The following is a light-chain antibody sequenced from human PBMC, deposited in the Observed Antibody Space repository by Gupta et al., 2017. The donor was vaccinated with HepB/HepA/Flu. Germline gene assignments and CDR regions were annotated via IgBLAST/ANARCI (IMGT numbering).Light chain of an antibody. CDR3: KQDLKAPLT. J-gene: IGKJ1*01. CDR1: QSLLHSNGYNY. CDR2: LGS. V-gene: IGKV2-28*01. Sequence: DIVMTQSPLSLPVTPGEPASISCRSSQSLLHSNGYNYLDWYLQKPGQSPQVLIYLGSNRASGVPDRFSGSGSGTDFTLNISRVEAEDVGVYYCKQDLKAPLTFGQGTKVEIK.